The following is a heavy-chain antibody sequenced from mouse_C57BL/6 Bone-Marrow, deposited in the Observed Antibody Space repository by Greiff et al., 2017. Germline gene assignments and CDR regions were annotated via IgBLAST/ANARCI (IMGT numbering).Heavy chain of an antibody. Sequence: VQLQQSGPELVKPGASVKIPCKASGYTFTDYNMDWVKQSHGKILEWIGDINPNNGGTISNQQFKGKATLTVDKSSSTAYMELRSLTSEDTAVYYCARGPPYFDYWGQGTTLTVSS. CDR1: GYTFTDYN. CDR2: INPNNGGT. J-gene: IGHJ2*01. V-gene: IGHV1-18*01. CDR3: ARGPPYFDY.